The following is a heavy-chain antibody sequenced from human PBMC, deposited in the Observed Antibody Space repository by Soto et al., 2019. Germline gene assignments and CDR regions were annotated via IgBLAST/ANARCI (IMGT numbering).Heavy chain of an antibody. CDR2: LGGDGRP. D-gene: IGHD3-3*01. V-gene: IGHV3-23*01. CDR1: GFTFSNYA. CDR3: AKAKGSFDYTAPDY. Sequence: GGSLRLSCATSGFTFSNYAMSWARQAPGKGLEWVSGLGGDGRPYYADSVRGRFTISRDNSKNTLHLQMNSLRVEDTALYYCAKAKGSFDYTAPDYWGQGTLVTVSS. J-gene: IGHJ4*02.